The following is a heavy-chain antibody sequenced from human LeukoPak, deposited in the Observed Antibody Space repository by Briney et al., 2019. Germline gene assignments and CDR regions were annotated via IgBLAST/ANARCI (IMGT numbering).Heavy chain of an antibody. Sequence: PGGSLRLSCAASGFTFSSYWMHWVRQAPGKGLVWVSRINSDGSSTSYADSVKGRFTISRDNFKNTLYLQMNSLRAEDTAVYYCAKDIPISGSYLHWGQGTLVTVSS. CDR2: INSDGSST. J-gene: IGHJ4*02. V-gene: IGHV3-74*01. CDR3: AKDIPISGSYLH. D-gene: IGHD1-26*01. CDR1: GFTFSSYW.